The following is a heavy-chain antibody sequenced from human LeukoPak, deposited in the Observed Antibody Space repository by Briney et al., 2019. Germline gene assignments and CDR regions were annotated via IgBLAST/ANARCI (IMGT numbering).Heavy chain of an antibody. J-gene: IGHJ4*02. CDR1: GFTFSSYA. V-gene: IGHV3-30*04. D-gene: IGHD6-6*01. CDR2: ISYDGSNK. Sequence: PGGSLRLSCAASGFTFSSYAMHWVRQAPGKGLEWVAVISYDGSNKYYADSVKGRFTISRDNSKNTLYLQMNSLRAEDTAVYYCARGPRRVAVDYWGQGTLVTVSS. CDR3: ARGPRRVAVDY.